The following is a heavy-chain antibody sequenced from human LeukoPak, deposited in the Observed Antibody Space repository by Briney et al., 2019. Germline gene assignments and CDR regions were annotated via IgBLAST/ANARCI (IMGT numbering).Heavy chain of an antibody. D-gene: IGHD3-16*01. CDR3: ARDWGVAATPGYMDV. CDR2: IYTGGST. V-gene: IGHV4-61*02. CDR1: GGSISSGSSF. Sequence: PSETLSLTCTVSGGSISSGSSFWTWIRQPAGKGLEWIGRIYTGGSTNYNPSLKSRVTISVDTSKNQFSLKLTSVTAADTAVYYCARDWGVAATPGYMDVWGKGTTVTVSS. J-gene: IGHJ6*03.